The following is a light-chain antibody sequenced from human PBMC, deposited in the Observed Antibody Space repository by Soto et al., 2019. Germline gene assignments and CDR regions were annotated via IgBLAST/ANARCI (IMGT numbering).Light chain of an antibody. CDR3: QQYNERPPWT. Sequence: EIVMTQSPATLSVSPGESVTLSCRASLTMNNNIAWYQHKPGQAPRLLIFGASSRATGVLGRFSGSGFGTEFTLSISSLQSEDFAVYYCQQYNERPPWTFGQGTTVEMK. CDR1: LTMNNN. CDR2: GAS. V-gene: IGKV3-15*01. J-gene: IGKJ1*01.